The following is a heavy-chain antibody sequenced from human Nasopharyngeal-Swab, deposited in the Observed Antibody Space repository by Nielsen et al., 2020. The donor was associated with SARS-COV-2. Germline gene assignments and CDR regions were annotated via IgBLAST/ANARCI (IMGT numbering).Heavy chain of an antibody. V-gene: IGHV3-33*01. CDR2: IWYDGSNK. D-gene: IGHD1-26*01. CDR3: AREGIVGATKLDY. J-gene: IGHJ4*02. CDR1: GFTFSNYG. Sequence: GESLKISCEASGFTFSNYGIHWVRQAPGKGLEWVAVIWYDGSNKYYADSVKGRFTISRDNSKNTLYLQMNSLRAEDTAVYYCAREGIVGATKLDYWGQGTLVTVSS.